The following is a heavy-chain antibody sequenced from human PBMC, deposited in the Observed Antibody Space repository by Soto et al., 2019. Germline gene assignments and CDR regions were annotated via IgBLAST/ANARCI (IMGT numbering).Heavy chain of an antibody. Sequence: QLQLQESGPGLVKPSETLSLTCTVSGGSISSSSYYWGWIRQPPGKGLEWIGSIYYSGSTYYNPSLKSRVTISVYPSKKQFSLKLSSVTAADTAVYYCARHTPAISISDHWGQGTLVTVSS. D-gene: IGHD2-21*01. CDR1: GGSISSSSYY. CDR2: IYYSGST. J-gene: IGHJ4*02. V-gene: IGHV4-39*01. CDR3: ARHTPAISISDH.